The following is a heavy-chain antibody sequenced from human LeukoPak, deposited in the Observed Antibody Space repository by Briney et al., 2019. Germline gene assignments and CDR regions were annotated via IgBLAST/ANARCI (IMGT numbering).Heavy chain of an antibody. CDR2: IYTSGST. J-gene: IGHJ6*03. CDR1: GGSISSYY. V-gene: IGHV4-4*07. D-gene: IGHD3-3*01. CDR3: ARTPYDFWSGYLLYYMDV. Sequence: SETLSLTCTVSGGSISSYYWSWIRQPAGKGLEWIGRIYTSGSTNYNPSLKSRVTISVDTSKNQFSLKLSSVTAADTAVYYCARTPYDFWSGYLLYYMDVWGKGTTVTVSS.